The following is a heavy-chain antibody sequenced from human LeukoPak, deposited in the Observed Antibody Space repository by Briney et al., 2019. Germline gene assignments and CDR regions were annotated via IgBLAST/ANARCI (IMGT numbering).Heavy chain of an antibody. CDR3: AAKGNGYTGIYVFAH. CDR1: GFTISYYW. J-gene: IGHJ4*02. CDR2: VSDDGTST. Sequence: GSPRLSLAASGFTISYYWMQWVRQTPGEGLVWVSSVSDDGTSTTYADSVKGRFTISRDNAKNTLYLQMNSLRAEDTAVYYCAAKGNGYTGIYVFAHWGQGTLVTVSS. D-gene: IGHD1-26*01. V-gene: IGHV3-74*01.